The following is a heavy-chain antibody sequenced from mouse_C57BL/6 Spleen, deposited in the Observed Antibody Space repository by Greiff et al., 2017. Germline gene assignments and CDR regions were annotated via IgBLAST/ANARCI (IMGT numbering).Heavy chain of an antibody. CDR2: INSDGGSP. J-gene: IGHJ1*03. Sequence: EVMLVESGGGLVQPGESLKLSCESNEYEFPSHDMSWVRKTPEKRLELVAAINSDGGSPYYPDTMERRFIISRDNTKKTLYLQMSSLRSEDTALYYCARQILGRGYWYFDVWGTGTTVTVSS. V-gene: IGHV5-2*01. D-gene: IGHD4-1*01. CDR3: ARQILGRGYWYFDV. CDR1: EYEFPSHD.